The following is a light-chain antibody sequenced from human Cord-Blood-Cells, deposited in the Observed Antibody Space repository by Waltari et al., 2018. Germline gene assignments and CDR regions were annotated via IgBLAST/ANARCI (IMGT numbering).Light chain of an antibody. Sequence: QSALTQPSSVSGSPGQSINISCTGTSSDVGGYNYVSWYQQPPGKAPKLMIYDVSNRPSGVSNRFSGSKSGNTASLTISGLQAEDEADYYCSSYTSSSTLVVFGGGTKLTVL. V-gene: IGLV2-14*01. CDR2: DVS. CDR3: SSYTSSSTLVV. CDR1: SSDVGGYNY. J-gene: IGLJ2*01.